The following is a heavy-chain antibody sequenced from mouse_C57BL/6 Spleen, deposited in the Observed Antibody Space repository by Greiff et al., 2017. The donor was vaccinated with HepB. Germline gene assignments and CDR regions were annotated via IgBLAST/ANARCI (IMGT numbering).Heavy chain of an antibody. CDR3: ARYRELPLFAY. Sequence: QVHVKQPGAELVKPGASVKMSCKASGYTFTSYWITWVKQRPGQGLEWIGDIYPGSGSTNYNEKFKSKATLTVDTSSSTAYMQLSSLTSEDSAVYYCARYRELPLFAYWGQGTLVTVSA. D-gene: IGHD2-1*01. V-gene: IGHV1-55*01. CDR2: IYPGSGST. CDR1: GYTFTSYW. J-gene: IGHJ3*01.